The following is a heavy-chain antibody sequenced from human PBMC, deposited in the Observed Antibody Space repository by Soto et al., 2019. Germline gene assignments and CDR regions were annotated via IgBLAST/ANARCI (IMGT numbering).Heavy chain of an antibody. CDR1: GGSISSYY. CDR3: ARSGSCGGDHCYPAGYPDY. V-gene: IGHV4-59*01. Sequence: PSETLSLTCTVSGGSISSYYWSWIRQPPGKGLEWIGYIYYSGTTNYNPSLKSRVTISVDTSKNQFSLKLNSVTAADTAVYFCARSGSCGGDHCYPAGYPDYWGQGTLVTVSS. D-gene: IGHD2-21*01. CDR2: IYYSGTT. J-gene: IGHJ4*02.